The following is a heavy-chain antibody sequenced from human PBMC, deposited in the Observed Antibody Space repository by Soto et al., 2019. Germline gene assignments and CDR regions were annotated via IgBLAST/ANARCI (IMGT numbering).Heavy chain of an antibody. V-gene: IGHV4-31*03. D-gene: IGHD3-10*01. J-gene: IGHJ6*02. Sequence: QVQLQESGPGLVKPSQTLSLTCTVSGGSISSGGYYWSWIRQHPGKGLEWIGYIQYNGYSAYNLSLKRRVTMSMDTSKTQFSLMLESVTATDTAVYYCARHGFGSLHGLVDVWGQGTTVIVSS. CDR3: ARHGFGSLHGLVDV. CDR1: GGSISSGGYY. CDR2: IQYNGYS.